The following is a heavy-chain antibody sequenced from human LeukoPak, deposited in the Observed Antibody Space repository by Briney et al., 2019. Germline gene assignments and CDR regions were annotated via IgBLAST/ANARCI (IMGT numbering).Heavy chain of an antibody. CDR3: ARDATAGYLWFDP. CDR2: IYTSGST. J-gene: IGHJ5*02. CDR1: GASISSYY. V-gene: IGHV4-4*07. Sequence: SETLSLTCTVSGASISSYYWSWIRQPAGKGLEWIGRIYTSGSTNYNPSLKSRVTMSVDTSKNQFSLKLTSVNAADTAVYYCARDATAGYLWFDPWGQGTLVTVSS. D-gene: IGHD2-21*02.